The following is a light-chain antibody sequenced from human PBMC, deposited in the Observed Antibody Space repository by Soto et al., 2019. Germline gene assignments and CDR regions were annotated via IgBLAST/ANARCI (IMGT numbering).Light chain of an antibody. Sequence: QPVLTQSPSASASLGASVKLTCTLSSGHSSYAIAWHQQQPEKSPRYLMKVNSNGSHSKGDGIPDRFSGSSSGAERYLTISSLQSEDEADYYCQTWGSGIRVVFGGGTKLTVL. CDR1: SGHSSYA. V-gene: IGLV4-69*01. J-gene: IGLJ2*01. CDR3: QTWGSGIRVV. CDR2: VNSNGSH.